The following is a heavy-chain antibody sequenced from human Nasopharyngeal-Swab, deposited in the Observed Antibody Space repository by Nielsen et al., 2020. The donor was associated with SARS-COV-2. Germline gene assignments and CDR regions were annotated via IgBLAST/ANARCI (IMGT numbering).Heavy chain of an antibody. J-gene: IGHJ3*02. CDR1: EFAFSSYW. Sequence: GESLKISCAASEFAFSSYWMHWVRQAPEKGLVWVSRINSDETRTNYADSVKGRFTISRDNAKNTLYLQMNSLRAEDTAVYYCARVDVHDAFDIWGQGTMVTVSS. D-gene: IGHD3-16*01. CDR2: INSDETRT. CDR3: ARVDVHDAFDI. V-gene: IGHV3-74*01.